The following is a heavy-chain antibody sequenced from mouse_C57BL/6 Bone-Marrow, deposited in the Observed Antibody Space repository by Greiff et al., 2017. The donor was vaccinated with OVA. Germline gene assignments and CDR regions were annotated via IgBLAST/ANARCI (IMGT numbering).Heavy chain of an antibody. J-gene: IGHJ2*01. V-gene: IGHV14-4*01. CDR2: IDPENGDT. Sequence: EVKLVESGAELVRPGASVKLSCTASGFNIKDDYMHWVKERPEQGLEWIGWIDPENGDTEYASKFQGKATITADTSSKTVYLHLSSLTSEDTAFYYCTTYRYWGQGTTLTVSS. CDR3: TTYRY. CDR1: GFNIKDDY.